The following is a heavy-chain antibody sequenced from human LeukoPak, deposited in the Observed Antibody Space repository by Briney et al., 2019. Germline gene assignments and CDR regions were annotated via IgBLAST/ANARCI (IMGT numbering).Heavy chain of an antibody. Sequence: SETLSLTCTVSGGSISSSSYSWGWIRQPPGKGLEWIGSIYYSGSTYYNPSLKSRVTISVDTSKNHLSLKLYSVTAADTAVYYCARHTSYGGNSAFGDWGQGTLVTVSS. J-gene: IGHJ4*02. CDR1: GGSISSSSYS. V-gene: IGHV4-39*01. CDR3: ARHTSYGGNSAFGD. D-gene: IGHD4-17*01. CDR2: IYYSGST.